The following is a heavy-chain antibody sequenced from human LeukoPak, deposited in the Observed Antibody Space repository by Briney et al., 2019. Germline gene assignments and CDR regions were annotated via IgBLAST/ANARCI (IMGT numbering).Heavy chain of an antibody. CDR1: GGSISSSSYY. J-gene: IGHJ5*02. D-gene: IGHD4-17*01. Sequence: PSETLSLTCTVSGGSISSSSYYWGWHPQPPGQGLEWIGSIYYSGSTYYNPSLKSRVTISVDTSKNQFSLKLSSVTAADTAVYYCARQIDYGDYAWCDPWGQGTLVTVSS. CDR3: ARQIDYGDYAWCDP. V-gene: IGHV4-39*01. CDR2: IYYSGST.